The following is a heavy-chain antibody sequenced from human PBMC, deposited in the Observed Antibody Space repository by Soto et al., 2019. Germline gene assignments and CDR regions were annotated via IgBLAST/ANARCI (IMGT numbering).Heavy chain of an antibody. CDR1: GFTFSDYY. CDR2: ISDSGTYT. D-gene: IGHD1-26*01. Sequence: GSLRLSCAASGFTFSDYYMSWIRQAPGKGLEWLSYISDSGTYTSYADSVEGRFTVSRDNAENSLYLQMNNLSAEDTAVCYCARDHLLGSRAFDIWGQGTMVTVSS. CDR3: ARDHLLGSRAFDI. J-gene: IGHJ3*02. V-gene: IGHV3-11*06.